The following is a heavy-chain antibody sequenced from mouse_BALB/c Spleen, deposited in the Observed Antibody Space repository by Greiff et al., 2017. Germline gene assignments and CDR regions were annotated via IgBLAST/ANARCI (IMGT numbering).Heavy chain of an antibody. D-gene: IGHD2-2*01. V-gene: IGHV1-69*02. J-gene: IGHJ4*01. Sequence: QVQLQQPGAELVRPGASVKLSCKASGYTFTSYWINWVKQRPGQGLEWIGNIYPSDSYTNYNQKLKDKATLTVDKSSSTAYMQLSSPTSEDSAVYYCTRWLRFMDYWGQGTSVTVSS. CDR2: IYPSDSYT. CDR1: GYTFTSYW. CDR3: TRWLRFMDY.